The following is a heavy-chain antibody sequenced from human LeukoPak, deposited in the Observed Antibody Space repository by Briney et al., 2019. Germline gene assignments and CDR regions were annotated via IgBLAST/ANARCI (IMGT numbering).Heavy chain of an antibody. Sequence: ASVNVSCKASGYTFTSYAMNWVRQAPGQGREWMGWINTNTRNPTYAQGFTGRFVFSLDTSVSTAYLQISSLKAEDTAVYYCARGGSSGWYHFDYWGQGTLVTVSS. V-gene: IGHV7-4-1*02. CDR3: ARGGSSGWYHFDY. J-gene: IGHJ4*02. CDR2: INTNTRNP. CDR1: GYTFTSYA. D-gene: IGHD6-19*01.